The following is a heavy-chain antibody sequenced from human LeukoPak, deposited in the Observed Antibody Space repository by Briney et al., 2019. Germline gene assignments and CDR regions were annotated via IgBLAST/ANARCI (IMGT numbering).Heavy chain of an antibody. V-gene: IGHV3-21*01. CDR3: ARMAAVAGTDDY. Sequence: GGSLRPSCAAPGFTFSSYSMNWVRQAPGKGLEWVSSISSSSSYIYYADSVKGRFTISRDNAKNSLYLQMNSLRAEDTAVYYCARMAAVAGTDDYWGQGTLVTVSS. CDR1: GFTFSSYS. CDR2: ISSSSSYI. D-gene: IGHD6-19*01. J-gene: IGHJ4*02.